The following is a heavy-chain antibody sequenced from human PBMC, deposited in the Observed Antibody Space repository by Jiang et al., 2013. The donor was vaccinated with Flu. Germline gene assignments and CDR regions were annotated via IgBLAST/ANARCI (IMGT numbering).Heavy chain of an antibody. CDR1: GGSISSSSYY. J-gene: IGHJ6*02. V-gene: IGHV4-39*01. D-gene: IGHD3-3*01. CDR3: ARLHFGVVNHYGMDV. CDR2: IYYSGST. Sequence: SGSGLVKPSETLSLTCTVSGGSISSSSYYWGWIRQPPGKGLEWIGSIYYSGSTYYNPSLKSRVTISVDTSKNQFSLKLSSVTAADTAVYYCARLHFGVVNHYGMDVWGQGTTVTVSS.